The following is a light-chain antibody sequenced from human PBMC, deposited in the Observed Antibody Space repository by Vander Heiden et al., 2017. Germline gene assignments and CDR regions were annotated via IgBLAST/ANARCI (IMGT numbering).Light chain of an antibody. CDR1: SSNIGDDY. V-gene: IGLV1-51*01. J-gene: IGLJ2*01. Sequence: AVWTQPPLVSADTGQKVTISCSGSSSNIGDDYVSWYQQLPGAAPKFLIYDNNKRPSGIPDRFSGSKSGTSATLGITGLQSGDEAVYYCGTWDNSLSAVVFGGGTKVTVL. CDR2: DNN. CDR3: GTWDNSLSAVV.